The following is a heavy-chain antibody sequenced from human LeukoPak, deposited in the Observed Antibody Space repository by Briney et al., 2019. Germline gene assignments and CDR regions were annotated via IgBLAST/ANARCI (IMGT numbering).Heavy chain of an antibody. J-gene: IGHJ4*02. CDR3: ARGGHYYDSSGFDY. V-gene: IGHV3-30*03. Sequence: PGGSLRLSCAASGFTFDDYAMHWVRQAPGKGLEWVAVISYDGSNKYYADSVKGRFTISRDNSKNTLYLQMNSLRAEDTAVYYCARGGHYYDSSGFDYWGQGTLVTVSS. CDR2: ISYDGSNK. CDR1: GFTFDDYA. D-gene: IGHD3-22*01.